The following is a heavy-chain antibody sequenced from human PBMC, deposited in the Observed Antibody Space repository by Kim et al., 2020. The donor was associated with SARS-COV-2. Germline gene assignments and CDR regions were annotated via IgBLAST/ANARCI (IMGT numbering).Heavy chain of an antibody. CDR1: GLTFSSYG. D-gene: IGHD6-13*01. CDR3: AKDQGGSSWSKDYYYYRIGV. Sequence: GGSLRLSCAASGLTFSSYGMHWVGQAPGKGLEWVAVISYDGRNKYYADSVKGRFTISRDNSKNTLYLQMNSLRAEDTAVYYCAKDQGGSSWSKDYYYYRIGVWGLGTTVTVSS. CDR2: ISYDGRNK. J-gene: IGHJ6*02. V-gene: IGHV3-30*18.